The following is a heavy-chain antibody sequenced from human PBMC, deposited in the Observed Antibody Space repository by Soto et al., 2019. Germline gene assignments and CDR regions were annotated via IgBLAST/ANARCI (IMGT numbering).Heavy chain of an antibody. D-gene: IGHD4-17*01. V-gene: IGHV3-30-3*01. CDR3: EREAVTTDYYYCGMDV. CDR2: ISYDESNK. Sequence: QVQLVESGGGVVQPGRSLRLSCAASGFTFSSYAMHWVRQAPGKELEWEAVISYDESNKYYADSVKGRFTIYRDNSKNSLYLQMNSLRDEDTAVYYCEREAVTTDYYYCGMDVWGQGTTVTVSS. CDR1: GFTFSSYA. J-gene: IGHJ6*01.